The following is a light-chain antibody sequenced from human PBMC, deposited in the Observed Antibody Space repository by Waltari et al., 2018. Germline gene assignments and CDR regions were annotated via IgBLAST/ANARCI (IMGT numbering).Light chain of an antibody. V-gene: IGLV2-11*01. J-gene: IGLJ2*01. CDR1: SSDVGAYNY. CDR3: CSYAGSYTVV. CDR2: DVS. Sequence: QSALTQPRSVSGSPGQSVTISCTGTSSDVGAYNYVSWYQQHPGKAPKLMIYDVSKRPSGVPDRFSGSKSGNTASLTISGRQAEDEADYYCCSYAGSYTVVFGGGTKLTVL.